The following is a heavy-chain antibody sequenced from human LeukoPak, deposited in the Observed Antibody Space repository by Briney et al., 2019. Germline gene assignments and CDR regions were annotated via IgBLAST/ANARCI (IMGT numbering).Heavy chain of an antibody. Sequence: GGSLRLSCAGSGFRFSSYAMTWVRQAPGKGLEWVSAISGSGDRTYYADSVKGRFTISRDNSKNTLYLQMNSLRAEDTAVYYCAKDPFVYYGLDVWGKGTTVTVSS. J-gene: IGHJ6*04. CDR1: GFRFSSYA. V-gene: IGHV3-23*01. CDR3: AKDPFVYYGLDV. D-gene: IGHD2-21*01. CDR2: ISGSGDRT.